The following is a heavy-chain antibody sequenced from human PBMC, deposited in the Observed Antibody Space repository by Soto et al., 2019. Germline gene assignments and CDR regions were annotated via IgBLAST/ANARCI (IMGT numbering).Heavy chain of an antibody. CDR2: IYYSGST. Sequence: QVQLQESGPGLVKPSQTLSLTCTVSGGSISSGGYYWSWIRQHPGKGLEWIGYIYYSGSTYYNPFLKSRVTISVDTSKTQFPLKLSSVTAADTAGYSCARGPGSGWYDYWGQGTLVSVSS. V-gene: IGHV4-31*03. CDR1: GGSISSGGYY. D-gene: IGHD6-19*01. J-gene: IGHJ4*02. CDR3: ARGPGSGWYDY.